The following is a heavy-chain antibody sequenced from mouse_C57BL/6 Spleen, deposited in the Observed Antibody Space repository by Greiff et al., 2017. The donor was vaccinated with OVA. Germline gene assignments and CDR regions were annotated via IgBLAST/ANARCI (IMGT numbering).Heavy chain of an antibody. CDR2: IYPGDGDT. Sequence: QVQLKESGAELVKPGASVKISCKASGYAFSSYWMNWVKQRPGKGLEWIGQIYPGDGDTNYNGKFKGKATLTADKSSSTAYMQLSSLTSEDSAVYFCARSEGYYPYYSAMDYWGQGTSVTVSS. D-gene: IGHD2-3*01. CDR3: ARSEGYYPYYSAMDY. V-gene: IGHV1-80*01. CDR1: GYAFSSYW. J-gene: IGHJ4*01.